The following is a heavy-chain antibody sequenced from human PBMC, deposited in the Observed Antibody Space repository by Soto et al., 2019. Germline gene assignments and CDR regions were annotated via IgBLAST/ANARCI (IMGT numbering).Heavy chain of an antibody. Sequence: SGPTLVNPTQTLTLTCTFSGFSLSTSGVGVGRIRQPPGKALEWLALIYWNDDKRYSPSLKSRLTITKDTSKNQVVLTMTNMDPVDTATYYCAHSPGYSYGFYYGMDVWGQGTTVTVSS. CDR3: AHSPGYSYGFYYGMDV. V-gene: IGHV2-5*01. CDR1: GFSLSTSGVG. J-gene: IGHJ6*02. D-gene: IGHD5-18*01. CDR2: IYWNDDK.